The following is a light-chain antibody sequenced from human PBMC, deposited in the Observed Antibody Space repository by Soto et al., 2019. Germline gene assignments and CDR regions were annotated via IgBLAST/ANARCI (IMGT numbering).Light chain of an antibody. CDR1: SSNIRAGYD. J-gene: IGLJ1*01. CDR3: QSYDSSLSVFYV. CDR2: GNS. Sequence: QSVLTQPPSVSGAPGQRVTISCTGSSSNIRAGYDVHWYQQLPGTAPKLHIYGNSNRPSGVPDRFSGSKSGTSATLAITGLQAEDEADYYCQSYDSSLSVFYVFGTGTKVTVL. V-gene: IGLV1-40*01.